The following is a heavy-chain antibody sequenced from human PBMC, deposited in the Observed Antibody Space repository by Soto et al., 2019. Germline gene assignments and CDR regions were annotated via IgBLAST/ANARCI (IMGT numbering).Heavy chain of an antibody. Sequence: SVKFSCKASGYSFTNNDVSGVRQATGQGLEWMGWMNPGSVDTGYAQKFQGRVTMTRDISIATAYMELSSLRSDDTAIYYCARMETFGSLNWFDPWGRGTLDTVSS. V-gene: IGHV1-8*01. CDR3: ARMETFGSLNWFDP. CDR2: MNPGSVDT. CDR1: GYSFTNND. D-gene: IGHD3-16*01. J-gene: IGHJ5*02.